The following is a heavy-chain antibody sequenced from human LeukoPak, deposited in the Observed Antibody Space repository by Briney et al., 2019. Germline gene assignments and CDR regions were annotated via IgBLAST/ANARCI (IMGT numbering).Heavy chain of an antibody. Sequence: SETLSLTCNFSAVSISRHFWSWIRQTPEKGLEWLGHVFSSGSTNYNPSLKSRITISLDTSKHQFSLTLKSVTAADTAVYYCAREYDYWGLGTLVTVSS. J-gene: IGHJ4*01. V-gene: IGHV4-59*11. CDR2: VFSSGST. CDR3: AREYDY. CDR1: AVSISRHF.